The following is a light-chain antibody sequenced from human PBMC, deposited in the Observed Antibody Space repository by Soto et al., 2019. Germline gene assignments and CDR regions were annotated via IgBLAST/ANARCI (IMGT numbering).Light chain of an antibody. Sequence: QCALTQPPSASRFPGQSVTIPCPGTSSDVGGYNYVSWYQQHPGKALKLMIYEVTKRPSGVPDRFSGSKSGNTASLTVSGLQAEDEADYYCSSYAGSNNLKVFGTGTKVTVL. CDR2: EVT. J-gene: IGLJ1*01. CDR1: SSDVGGYNY. CDR3: SSYAGSNNLKV. V-gene: IGLV2-8*02.